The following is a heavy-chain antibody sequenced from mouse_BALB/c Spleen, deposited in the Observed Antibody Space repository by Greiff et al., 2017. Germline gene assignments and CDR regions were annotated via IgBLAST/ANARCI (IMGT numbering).Heavy chain of an antibody. J-gene: IGHJ3*01. D-gene: IGHD2-10*01. Sequence: DVQLQESGTVLARPGASVKMSCKASGYTFTSYWMHWVKQRPGQGLEWIGAIYPGNSDTSYNQKFKGKAKLTAVTSTSTAYMELSSLTNEDSAVYYCTRGAYYGNYWFAYWGQGTLVTVSA. CDR1: GYTFTSYW. CDR3: TRGAYYGNYWFAY. CDR2: IYPGNSDT. V-gene: IGHV1-5*01.